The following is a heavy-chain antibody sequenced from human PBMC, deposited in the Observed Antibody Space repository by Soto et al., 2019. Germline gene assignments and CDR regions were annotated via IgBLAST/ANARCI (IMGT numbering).Heavy chain of an antibody. J-gene: IGHJ5*01. V-gene: IGHV1-69*01. CDR3: AGVPSWMDPYNWFDS. Sequence: SVKVSCKTSGGTFSSYAISSARQAPGQGLEWMGGIIPIFGTADYAQKFQGRVTITADESTSTAYMELSSLRSEDTAVYYCAGVPSWMDPYNWFDSWGQGTLVTAPQ. D-gene: IGHD2-2*03. CDR2: IIPIFGTA. CDR1: GGTFSSYA.